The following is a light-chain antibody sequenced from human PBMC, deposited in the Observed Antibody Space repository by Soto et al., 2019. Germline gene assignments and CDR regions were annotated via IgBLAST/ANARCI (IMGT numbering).Light chain of an antibody. CDR2: NDN. J-gene: IGLJ2*01. Sequence: QSVLPQPPSASGAPGQRVTISCSGSSSNIGSHTVNWYQQLPGTAPTLLMYNDNQRPSGVPDRFSGSKSGTSASLVISGLQSEDEADYYCAAWDDSLNGVVFGGGTKLTVL. CDR3: AAWDDSLNGVV. CDR1: SSNIGSHT. V-gene: IGLV1-44*01.